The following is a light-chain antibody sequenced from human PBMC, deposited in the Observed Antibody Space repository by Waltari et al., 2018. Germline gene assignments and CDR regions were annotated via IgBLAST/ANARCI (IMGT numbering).Light chain of an antibody. CDR2: DVS. V-gene: IGLV2-11*01. CDR1: SRDVGGYNY. J-gene: IGLJ2*01. Sequence: QSALTQPRSVSGSPGQSVTISCTVTSRDVGGYNYVSWYQQHPGQAPKLRIYDVSKRPAGVPDRCSGSKAGNTVSLTISGLQAEDEADDYCCSYAGSYVVFGGGTKLTVL. CDR3: CSYAGSYVV.